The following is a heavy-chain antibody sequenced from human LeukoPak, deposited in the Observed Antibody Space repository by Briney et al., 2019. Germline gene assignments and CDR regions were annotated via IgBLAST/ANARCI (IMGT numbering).Heavy chain of an antibody. J-gene: IGHJ4*02. V-gene: IGHV3-21*01. D-gene: IGHD7-27*01. Sequence: GGSLRLSCAASGFSFSSYAMSWVRQAPGKGLEWVSSISSSSSYIYYADSVKGRFTISRDNAKNSLYLQMNSLRAEDTAVYYCASPTNWGFWGQGTLVTVSS. CDR3: ASPTNWGF. CDR1: GFSFSSYA. CDR2: ISSSSSYI.